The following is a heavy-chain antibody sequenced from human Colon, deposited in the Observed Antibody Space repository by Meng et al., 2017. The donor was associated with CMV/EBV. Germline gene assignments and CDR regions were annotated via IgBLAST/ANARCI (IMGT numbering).Heavy chain of an antibody. D-gene: IGHD1-14*01. Sequence: GESLKISCAASGFIFGSYSMNWVRQAPGRGLQLVASISSGSSYIYYADSVKGRFTISRDNAKNSLYLQLNSLRPEDTAVYYCARDLRTGRTNWFAPWGQGTLVTVSS. V-gene: IGHV3-21*01. CDR2: ISSGSSYI. CDR3: ARDLRTGRTNWFAP. J-gene: IGHJ5*02. CDR1: GFIFGSYS.